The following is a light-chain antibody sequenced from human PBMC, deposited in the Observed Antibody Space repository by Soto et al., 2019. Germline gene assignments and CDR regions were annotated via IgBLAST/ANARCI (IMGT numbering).Light chain of an antibody. J-gene: IGLJ1*01. CDR3: SSYTTSNTRQIV. CDR1: SSDVGGYNY. CDR2: DVS. Sequence: QSVLTQPASVAGSPGQSITISCTGTSSDVGGYNYVSWYQHHPGKAPKIMIYDVSNRPSGVSNRFSGSKSGNTASLTISGLQPEDEADYYCSSYTTSNTRQIVLGTGTKVTVL. V-gene: IGLV2-14*03.